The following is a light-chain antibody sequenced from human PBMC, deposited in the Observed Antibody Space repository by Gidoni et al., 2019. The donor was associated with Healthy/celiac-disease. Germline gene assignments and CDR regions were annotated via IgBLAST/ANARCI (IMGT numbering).Light chain of an antibody. CDR3: SSYTSSSTLYV. J-gene: IGLJ1*01. V-gene: IGLV2-14*01. CDR2: EVS. Sequence: ITISCTGTSSDVGGYNYVSWYQQHPGKAPKLMIYEVSNRPSGVSNRFSGSKSGNTASLTISGLQAEDEADYYCSSYTSSSTLYVFGTGTKVTVL. CDR1: SSDVGGYNY.